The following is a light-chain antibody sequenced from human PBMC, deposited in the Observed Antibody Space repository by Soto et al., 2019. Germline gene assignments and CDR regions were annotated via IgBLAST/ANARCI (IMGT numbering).Light chain of an antibody. Sequence: QLVLTQPPSVSGAPGQRVTISCTGSSSNIGAGYGVHWYQQLPGTAPKLLIYGNSNRPSGVPDRFSGSKSGTSASLAITGLQAEDEADYYCQSYDSSLNGVVFGGGTKRTVL. CDR1: SSNIGAGYG. V-gene: IGLV1-40*01. J-gene: IGLJ2*01. CDR3: QSYDSSLNGVV. CDR2: GNS.